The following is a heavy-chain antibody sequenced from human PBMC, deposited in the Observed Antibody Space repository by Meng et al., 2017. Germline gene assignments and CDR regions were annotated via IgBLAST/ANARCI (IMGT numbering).Heavy chain of an antibody. D-gene: IGHD2-2*01. CDR2: IIPIFGTA. CDR1: GGTVTSYE. J-gene: IGHJ4*02. Sequence: QGDLVRSRVRTETPSYTVNVFCKCSGGTVTSYEIRWVRQAPGQGLEWMGGIIPIFGTANYAQKFQGRVTITADKSTSTAYMELSSLRSEDTAVYYCARVGTTDAFWGQGTLVTVSS. CDR3: ARVGTTDAF. V-gene: IGHV1-69*06.